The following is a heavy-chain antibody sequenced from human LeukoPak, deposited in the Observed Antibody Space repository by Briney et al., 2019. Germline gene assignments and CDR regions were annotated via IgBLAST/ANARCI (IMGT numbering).Heavy chain of an antibody. CDR3: ARGVVVAANGFDYMDV. V-gene: IGHV1-2*02. D-gene: IGHD2-15*01. CDR2: INPNSGGT. J-gene: IGHJ6*03. Sequence: ASVKVSCKASGYTFTGYYMHWVRQAPGQGLEWMGWINPNSGGTNYAQKFQGRVTMTRDTSISTAYMELSRLRSDDTAVYYCARGVVVAANGFDYMDVWGKGPRSPSP. CDR1: GYTFTGYY.